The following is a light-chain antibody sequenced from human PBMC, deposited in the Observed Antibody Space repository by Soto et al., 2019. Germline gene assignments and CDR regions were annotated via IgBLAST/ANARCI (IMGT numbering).Light chain of an antibody. CDR3: QQYFDTPT. Sequence: DIVMTQSPDSLAVSLGERATINCKSSQSVLYTPNNKNYLTWYQQRPGQPPKMLIYWASTREYGVPDRFSGSGSGKDFTLTISNLQAEDVTVYYCQQYFDTPTFGQGTRLEIK. J-gene: IGKJ5*01. CDR2: WAS. CDR1: QSVLYTPNNKNY. V-gene: IGKV4-1*01.